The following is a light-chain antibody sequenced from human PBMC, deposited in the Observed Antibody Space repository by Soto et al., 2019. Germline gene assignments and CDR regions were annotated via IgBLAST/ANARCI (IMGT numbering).Light chain of an antibody. Sequence: EIVMTQSPATLSVSPGERATLSCRASRSVSSNLAWYQQKPGQAPRLLIYGPSTRATGIPARFSGSGSGTEFTLTISSLQSEDFAVYYCQQYGNFPYTFGQGTKLEIK. J-gene: IGKJ2*01. CDR3: QQYGNFPYT. CDR1: RSVSSN. CDR2: GPS. V-gene: IGKV3D-15*01.